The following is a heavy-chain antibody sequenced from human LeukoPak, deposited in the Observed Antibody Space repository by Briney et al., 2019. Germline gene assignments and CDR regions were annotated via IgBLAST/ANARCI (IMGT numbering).Heavy chain of an antibody. CDR2: FYSTGST. J-gene: IGHJ3*02. D-gene: IGHD2-8*01. CDR3: ARDGFDTDGFTDAYDI. V-gene: IGHV4-4*07. Sequence: SETLSLTCSVSGASITSHYWSWIRQPARKGLEWIGRFYSTGSTKINPSLKSRVTMSGNTPKNQFSLKLTSVTAADTAVYYCARDGFDTDGFTDAYDIWGQGTRAIVSS. CDR1: GASITSHY.